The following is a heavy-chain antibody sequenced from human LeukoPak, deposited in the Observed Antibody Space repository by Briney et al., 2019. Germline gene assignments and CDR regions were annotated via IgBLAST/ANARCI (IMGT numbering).Heavy chain of an antibody. CDR2: ISSSSSTI. CDR3: AKEKSGYSYGCDS. V-gene: IGHV3-48*04. D-gene: IGHD5-18*01. CDR1: GFTFSSYS. Sequence: GGSLRLSCAASGFTFSSYSMNWVRQAPGKGLEWVSYISSSSSTIYYADSVKGRFTISRDNAKNSLYLQMNSLRAEDTAVYFCAKEKSGYSYGCDSWGQGTLVTVSS. J-gene: IGHJ4*02.